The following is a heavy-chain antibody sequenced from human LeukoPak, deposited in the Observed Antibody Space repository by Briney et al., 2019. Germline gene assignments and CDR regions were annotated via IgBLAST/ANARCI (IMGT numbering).Heavy chain of an antibody. CDR2: ISGSDGRT. V-gene: IGHV3-23*01. CDR3: ASMTTVVSPPYYYYGMDV. D-gene: IGHD4-23*01. J-gene: IGHJ6*02. Sequence: SGGSLRLSCAASGFTFSSYAMNWVRQAPGKGLEWVSGISGSDGRTYYADSVKGRFTISRDNSKNTLYLQMNSLRAEDTAVYYCASMTTVVSPPYYYYGMDVWGQGTTVTVSS. CDR1: GFTFSSYA.